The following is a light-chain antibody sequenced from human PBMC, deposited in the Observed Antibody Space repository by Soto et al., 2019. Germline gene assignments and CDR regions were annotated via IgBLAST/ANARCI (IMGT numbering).Light chain of an antibody. J-gene: IGLJ2*01. V-gene: IGLV1-51*01. CDR1: SSNIGNNY. Sequence: QSVLTQSPSVSAAPGQKVTISCSGSSSNIGNNYVSWYQQLPGTAPKLLIYDNNKRPSGIPDRFSGSKSGTSVTLDISGLHTGDEADYYCATWDGSLPGEVFGGGTKLTVL. CDR2: DNN. CDR3: ATWDGSLPGEV.